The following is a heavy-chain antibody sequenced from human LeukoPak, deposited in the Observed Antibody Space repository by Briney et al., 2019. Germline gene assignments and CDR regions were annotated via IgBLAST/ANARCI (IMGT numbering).Heavy chain of an antibody. J-gene: IGHJ4*02. CDR2: IKQDGSEK. CDR3: ARERSMSN. Sequence: GGSLRLSSAASGFAFSSYWMSWVRQAPENGLEWVAKIKQDGSEKYYVDSVKGRFTICRDNAKNSLYLEMNSLRGEDTAVYYRARERSMSNWGQGTLVTVSS. D-gene: IGHD1-26*01. V-gene: IGHV3-7*03. CDR1: GFAFSSYW.